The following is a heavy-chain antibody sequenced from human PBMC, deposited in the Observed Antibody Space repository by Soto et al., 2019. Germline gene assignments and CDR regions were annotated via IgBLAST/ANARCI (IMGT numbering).Heavy chain of an antibody. CDR3: ARGGGSYGYDY. CDR2: INHSGST. D-gene: IGHD5-18*01. V-gene: IGHV4-34*01. CDR1: GGSFSGYY. Sequence: SETLSLTCAVYGGSFSGYYWSWIRQPPGKGLEWIGEINHSGSTNYNPSLKSRVTISVDTSKNQFSLKLSSVTAADTAVYYCARGGGSYGYDYWGQGTLVTVSS. J-gene: IGHJ4*02.